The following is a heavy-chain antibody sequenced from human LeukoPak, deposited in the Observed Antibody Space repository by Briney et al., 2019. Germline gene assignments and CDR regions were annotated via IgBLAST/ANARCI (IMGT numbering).Heavy chain of an antibody. V-gene: IGHV1-3*01. CDR2: INAGNGNT. CDR3: ARLGGYSYGYLDY. Sequence: ASVKVSCKASGYTFTSYAMHWVRQAPGQRLERMGWINAGNGNTKYSQKFQGRVTITRDTSASTAYMELSSLRSEDTAVYYCARLGGYSYGYLDYWGQGTLVTVSS. J-gene: IGHJ4*02. D-gene: IGHD5-18*01. CDR1: GYTFTSYA.